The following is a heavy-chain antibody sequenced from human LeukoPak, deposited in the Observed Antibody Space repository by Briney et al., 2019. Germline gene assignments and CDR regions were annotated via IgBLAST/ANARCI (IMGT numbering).Heavy chain of an antibody. CDR1: LFTFSTYA. CDR3: ARDRDSDSWYGPFDI. Sequence: GGSLRLSRAASLFTFSTYAISWVRPAPAKGVEGVSPISGTGGSTYYAYSVKGRCTISRDNSKNTLYLQMNSLRAEDTAVYYWARDRDSDSWYGPFDIWGRGTMVTVSS. V-gene: IGHV3-23*01. CDR2: ISGTGGST. J-gene: IGHJ3*02. D-gene: IGHD6-13*01.